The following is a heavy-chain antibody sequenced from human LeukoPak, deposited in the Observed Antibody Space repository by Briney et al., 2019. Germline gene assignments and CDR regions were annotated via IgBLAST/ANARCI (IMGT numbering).Heavy chain of an antibody. V-gene: IGHV3-23*01. CDR3: AKGRDSVAARAEFDP. CDR2: IFPSGGEI. Sequence: GGSLRLSCAASGFTFSTFAMIWVRQPPGKGLEWVSSIFPSGGEIHYADSVRGRFTISRDNSKSTLSLQMNSLRAEDTALYYCAKGRDSVAARAEFDPWGQGTLVTVSS. J-gene: IGHJ5*02. D-gene: IGHD2-15*01. CDR1: GFTFSTFA.